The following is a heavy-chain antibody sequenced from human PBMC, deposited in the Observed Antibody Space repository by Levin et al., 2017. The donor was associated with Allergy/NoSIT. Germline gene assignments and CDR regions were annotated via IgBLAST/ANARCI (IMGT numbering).Heavy chain of an antibody. Sequence: SETLSLTCTVSGGSISSSSYYWGWIRQPPGKGLEWIGSIYYSGSTYYNPSLKSRVTISADTSKNQFSLRLSSVTAADTAVYHCARQLRGYCSSTSWYAFDPWGQGTLVTVSS. CDR3: ARQLRGYCSSTSWYAFDP. CDR2: IYYSGST. V-gene: IGHV4-39*01. CDR1: GGSISSSSYY. J-gene: IGHJ5*02. D-gene: IGHD2-2*01.